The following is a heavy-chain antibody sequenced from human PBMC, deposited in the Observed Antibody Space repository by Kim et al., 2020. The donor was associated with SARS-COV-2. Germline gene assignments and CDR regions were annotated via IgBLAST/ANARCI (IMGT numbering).Heavy chain of an antibody. D-gene: IGHD3-16*02. CDR1: GFTFSSYA. V-gene: IGHV3-30-3*01. Sequence: GGSLRLSCAASGFTFSSYAMHWVRQAPGKGLEWVAVISYDGSNKYYADSVKGRFTISRDNSKNTLYLQMNSLRAEDTAVYYCASPFEDYVWGSYRYTQPFDYWGQGTLVTVSS. CDR3: ASPFEDYVWGSYRYTQPFDY. J-gene: IGHJ4*02. CDR2: ISYDGSNK.